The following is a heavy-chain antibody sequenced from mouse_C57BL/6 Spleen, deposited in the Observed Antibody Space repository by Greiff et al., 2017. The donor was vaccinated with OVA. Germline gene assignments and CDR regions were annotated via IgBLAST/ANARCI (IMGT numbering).Heavy chain of an antibody. V-gene: IGHV6-6*01. CDR1: GFTFSDAW. J-gene: IGHJ1*03. CDR3: TRLYGSSYWYFDV. D-gene: IGHD1-1*01. Sequence: EVHLVESGGGLVQPGGSMKLSCAASGFTFSDAWMDWVRQSPEKGLEWVAEIRNKANNHATYYAESVKGRFTISRDDSKSSVYLQMNSLRAEDTGIYYCTRLYGSSYWYFDVWGTRTTVTVSS. CDR2: IRNKANNHAT.